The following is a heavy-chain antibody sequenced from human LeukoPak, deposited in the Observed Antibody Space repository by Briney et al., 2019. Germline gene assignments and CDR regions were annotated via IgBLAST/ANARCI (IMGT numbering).Heavy chain of an antibody. CDR3: AREISGSSYNPPTYMDV. D-gene: IGHD3-10*01. CDR2: IFTSGST. CDR1: GGSISSYY. V-gene: IGHV4-4*07. Sequence: SETLSLTCTVSGGSISSYYWSWIRQPAGKGLEWIGRIFTSGSTNYNPSLKSRVTMSVDTSKNQFSLKLSSVTAADTAVYYCAREISGSSYNPPTYMDVWGKGTTVTVSS. J-gene: IGHJ6*03.